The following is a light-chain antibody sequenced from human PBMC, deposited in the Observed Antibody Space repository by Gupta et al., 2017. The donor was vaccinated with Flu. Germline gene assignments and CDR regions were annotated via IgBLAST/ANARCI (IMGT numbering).Light chain of an antibody. CDR2: EVS. J-gene: IGLJ3*02. CDR1: MSGVGGYQY. CDR3: SSDAGSNNWV. V-gene: IGLV2-8*01. Sequence: VTITWPGTMSGVGGYQYVCLYQLHPSKAHKLMIYEVSKRPAGVPDGFSGSKSDNTASLTVSGRKDEEEADYYCSSDAGSNNWVFGGGTEVTVL.